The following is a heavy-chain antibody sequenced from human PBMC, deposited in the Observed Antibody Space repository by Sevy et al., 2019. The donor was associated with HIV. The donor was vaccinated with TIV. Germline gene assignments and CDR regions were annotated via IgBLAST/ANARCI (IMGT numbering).Heavy chain of an antibody. CDR2: ISSSSSYT. D-gene: IGHD1-26*01. Sequence: GGSLRLSCAASGFTFSDYYMSWIRQAPGKGLEWVSYISSSSSYTNYADSVKGRFTISRDNAKNSLYLQMNSLRAEDTAVYYCARRVVGSTTTFDYRGQGTLVTVSS. V-gene: IGHV3-11*06. CDR1: GFTFSDYY. CDR3: ARRVVGSTTTFDY. J-gene: IGHJ4*02.